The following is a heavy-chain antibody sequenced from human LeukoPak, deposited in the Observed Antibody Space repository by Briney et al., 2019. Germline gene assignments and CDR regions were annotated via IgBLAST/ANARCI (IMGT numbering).Heavy chain of an antibody. J-gene: IGHJ6*02. CDR3: ASRESYYYDSSGESYYYYGMDV. D-gene: IGHD3-22*01. CDR2: ISGSGGST. V-gene: IGHV3-23*01. CDR1: GFTFSSYA. Sequence: GGSLRLSCAASGFTFSSYAMSWVRQAPGKGLEWVSAISGSGGSTYYADSVKGRFTISRDNAKNTLYLQMNSLRAEDTAVYYCASRESYYYDSSGESYYYYGMDVWGQGTTVTVSS.